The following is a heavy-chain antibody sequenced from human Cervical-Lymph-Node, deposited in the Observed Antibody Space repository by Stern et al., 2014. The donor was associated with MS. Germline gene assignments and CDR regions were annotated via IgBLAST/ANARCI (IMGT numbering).Heavy chain of an antibody. D-gene: IGHD5-24*01. V-gene: IGHV4-59*08. CDR2: LSYSGNT. CDR1: GGSISGNY. J-gene: IGHJ4*02. Sequence: QVQLVQSGPGLVKPSETLSLTCTVSGGSISGNYWSWIRQPPGKGLEWIGYLSYSGNTNYNPSLKSRVTTSVDPSQNQFSLSLSSVTAADTAVYYCARHGPPRRRDDSNHPNFDYWGPGTLVAVSS. CDR3: ARHGPPRRRDDSNHPNFDY.